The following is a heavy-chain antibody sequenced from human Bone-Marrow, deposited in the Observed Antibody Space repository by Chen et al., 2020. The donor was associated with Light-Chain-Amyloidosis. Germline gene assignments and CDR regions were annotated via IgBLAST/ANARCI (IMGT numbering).Heavy chain of an antibody. CDR2: ISGIGGST. CDR3: AKDLGPKGGYDYY. Sequence: EVQLLESGGGLVQPGGSLRLSCAASGFTFSSYAMSWVRQAPGKGLEWVSAISGIGGSTYYADSVKGRFTISRDNSKNTLYLQINSLRAEDTAVYYCAKDLGPKGGYDYYWGQGTLVTVSS. CDR1: GFTFSSYA. D-gene: IGHD5-12*01. J-gene: IGHJ4*02. V-gene: IGHV3-23*01.